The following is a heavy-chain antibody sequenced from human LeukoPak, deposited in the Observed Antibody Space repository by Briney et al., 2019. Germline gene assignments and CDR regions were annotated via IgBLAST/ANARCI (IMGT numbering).Heavy chain of an antibody. Sequence: ASVKVSCKASGYTFTDYYMHWVRQAPGQGLEWMGWINPKSGGTNSAQKFQGRVTMTRDTSISTAYMEVSGLRSDDTAVYYCATYYYDSSGYYFDYWGQGTLVTVSS. CDR1: GYTFTDYY. CDR2: INPKSGGT. D-gene: IGHD3-22*01. J-gene: IGHJ4*02. V-gene: IGHV1-2*02. CDR3: ATYYYDSSGYYFDY.